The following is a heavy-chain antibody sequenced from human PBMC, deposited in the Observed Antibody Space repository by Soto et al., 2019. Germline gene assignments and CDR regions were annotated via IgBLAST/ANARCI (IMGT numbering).Heavy chain of an antibody. CDR2: ISASGGST. CDR1: GGSISSYY. D-gene: IGHD5-18*01. V-gene: IGHV3-23*01. Sequence: PSETLSLTCTVSGGSISSYYWSWIRQPPGKGLEWVSGISASGGSTYYADSVKGRFTISRDNSKNTLYLQMNSLRAEDTAVYYCAKDTSGDTAFHIWGQGTMVTVSS. CDR3: AKDTSGDTAFHI. J-gene: IGHJ3*02.